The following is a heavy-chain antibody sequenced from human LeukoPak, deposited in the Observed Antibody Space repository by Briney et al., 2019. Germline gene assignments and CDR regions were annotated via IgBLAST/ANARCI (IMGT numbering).Heavy chain of an antibody. J-gene: IGHJ4*02. CDR1: GFTVSGNY. V-gene: IGHV3-66*04. CDR3: AKHRDYYDSSGYSN. CDR2: MYGAGST. Sequence: GGSLRLSCEASGFTVSGNYMSWVRQDPGKGLEWVSVMYGAGSTFDADSVKGRFITSRDNSKNTLYLQMNSLRVEDTAVYYCAKHRDYYDSSGYSNWGQGTLVTVSS. D-gene: IGHD3-22*01.